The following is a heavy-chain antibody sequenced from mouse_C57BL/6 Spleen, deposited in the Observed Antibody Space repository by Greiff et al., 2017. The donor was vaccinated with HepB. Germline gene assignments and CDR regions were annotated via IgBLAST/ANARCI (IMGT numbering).Heavy chain of an antibody. Sequence: QVHVKQPGAELVRPGSSVKLSCKASGYTFTSYWMDWVKQRPGQGLEWIGNIYPSDSETHYNQKFKDKATLTVDKSSSTAYMQLSSLTSEDSAVYYCARSANIYYYYYWGQGTTLTVSS. D-gene: IGHD1-1*01. CDR3: ARSANIYYYYY. CDR1: GYTFTSYW. V-gene: IGHV1-61*01. J-gene: IGHJ2*01. CDR2: IYPSDSET.